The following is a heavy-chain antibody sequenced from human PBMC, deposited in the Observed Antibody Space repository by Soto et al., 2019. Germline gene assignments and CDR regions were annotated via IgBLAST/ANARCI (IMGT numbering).Heavy chain of an antibody. V-gene: IGHV3-48*01. CDR1: GFTFSSYS. CDR3: ARDYYGSGSFNRFDC. CDR2: ISSSSSTI. D-gene: IGHD3-10*01. Sequence: GGSLRLSCAASGFTFSSYSMNWVRQAPGKGLEWVSYISSSSSTIYYADSVKGRFTISRDNAKNSLYLQMNSLRAEDTAVYYCARDYYGSGSFNRFDCWGQGTLVTVSS. J-gene: IGHJ4*02.